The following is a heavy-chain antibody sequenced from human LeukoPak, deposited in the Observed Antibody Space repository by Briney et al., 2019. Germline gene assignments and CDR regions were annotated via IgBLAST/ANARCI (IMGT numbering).Heavy chain of an antibody. CDR1: GGSFSDYY. CDR3: ATNYYDSSGYPIDAFDI. V-gene: IGHV4-34*01. J-gene: IGHJ3*02. Sequence: SETLSLTCTVYGGSFSDYYWSWIRQPPGKGLEWIGEINHSGSTNYNPSLKSRVTISVDTSKNQFSLKLSSVTAADTAVYYCATNYYDSSGYPIDAFDIWGQGTMVTVSS. CDR2: INHSGST. D-gene: IGHD3-22*01.